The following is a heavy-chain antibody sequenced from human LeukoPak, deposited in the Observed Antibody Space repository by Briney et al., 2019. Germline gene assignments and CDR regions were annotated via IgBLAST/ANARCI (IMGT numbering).Heavy chain of an antibody. D-gene: IGHD6-13*01. CDR1: GASISSSNW. Sequence: SETLSLTCAVSGASISSSNWWSWVRQPPGKGLEWIGEIFHSGSTNYNPSLKSRVTISVDKSKNQFSLKLSSVTAADTAVYYCARLAYSSSWYTVAFDIWGQGTMVTVSS. J-gene: IGHJ3*02. V-gene: IGHV4-4*02. CDR3: ARLAYSSSWYTVAFDI. CDR2: IFHSGST.